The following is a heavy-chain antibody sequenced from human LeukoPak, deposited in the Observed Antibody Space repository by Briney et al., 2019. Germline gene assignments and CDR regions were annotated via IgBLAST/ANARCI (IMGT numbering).Heavy chain of an antibody. CDR2: ISYDGSNK. V-gene: IGHV3-30*18. CDR1: GFTFSSYG. Sequence: GGSLRLSCAASGFTFSSYGMHWVRQAPGKRLEWVAVISYDGSNKYYADSVKGRFTISRDNSKNTLYLQMNSLRTEDTAVYYCAKDDGYDSSGYALRTRPPADYWGQGTLVTVSS. D-gene: IGHD3-22*01. J-gene: IGHJ4*02. CDR3: AKDDGYDSSGYALRTRPPADY.